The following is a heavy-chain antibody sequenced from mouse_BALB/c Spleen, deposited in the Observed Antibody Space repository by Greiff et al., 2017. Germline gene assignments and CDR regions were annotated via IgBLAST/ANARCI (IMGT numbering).Heavy chain of an antibody. CDR3: AREGLRTFYAMDY. D-gene: IGHD2-4*01. Sequence: EVKVVESGGGLVKPGGSLKLSCAASGFAFSSYDMSWVRQTPEKRLEWVAYISSGGGSTYYPDTVKGRFTISRDNAKNTLYLQMSSLKSEDTAMYYCAREGLRTFYAMDYWGQGTSVTVSS. CDR1: GFAFSSYD. J-gene: IGHJ4*01. V-gene: IGHV5-12-1*01. CDR2: ISSGGGST.